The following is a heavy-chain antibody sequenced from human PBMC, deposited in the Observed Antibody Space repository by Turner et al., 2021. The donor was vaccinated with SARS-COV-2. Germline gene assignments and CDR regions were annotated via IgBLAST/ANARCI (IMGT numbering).Heavy chain of an antibody. CDR1: GGSISSSGYY. J-gene: IGHJ4*02. Sequence: QLQLQESGPGLVKPSETLSLTCTVSGGSISSSGYYWGWIRQPPGKGMEWIGSFYYSVSIYYNPSLKSRVTISVETSKNKFSLKLSSVTAADTAVYYCARHGYGSGSYYPDDYWGQGTLVTVSS. V-gene: IGHV4-39*01. CDR3: ARHGYGSGSYYPDDY. CDR2: FYYSVSI. D-gene: IGHD3-10*01.